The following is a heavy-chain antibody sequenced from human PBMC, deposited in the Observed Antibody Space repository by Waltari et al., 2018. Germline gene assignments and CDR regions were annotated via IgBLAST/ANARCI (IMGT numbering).Heavy chain of an antibody. CDR3: VRATVAGYWYFDL. V-gene: IGHV3-21*01. Sequence: EVQLVESGGGLVKPGGSLRLSCAASGFTFSNNYMDWVRQAPGKGLEWVSSISRSSTYIYYADSVKGRFTISRDNAKNSLYLQMNSLRAEDTAVYYCVRATVAGYWYFDLWGRGTLVTVSS. D-gene: IGHD6-19*01. CDR2: ISRSSTYI. J-gene: IGHJ2*01. CDR1: GFTFSNNY.